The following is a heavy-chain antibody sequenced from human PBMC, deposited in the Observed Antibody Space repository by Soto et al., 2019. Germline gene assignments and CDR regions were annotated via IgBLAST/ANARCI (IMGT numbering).Heavy chain of an antibody. CDR3: ARVDYGDYDYFDY. D-gene: IGHD4-17*01. V-gene: IGHV1-69*06. CDR2: IIPIFGTA. J-gene: IGHJ4*02. Sequence: GASVKVSCKASGGTFSSYAISWVRQAPGQGLEWMGGIIPIFGTANYAQKFQGRVTITADKSTSTAYMELSSLRSEDTAVYYCARVDYGDYDYFDYWGQGTLVTVSS. CDR1: GGTFSSYA.